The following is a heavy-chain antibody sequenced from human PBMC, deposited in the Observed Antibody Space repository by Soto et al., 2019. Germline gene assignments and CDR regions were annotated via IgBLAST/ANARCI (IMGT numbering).Heavy chain of an antibody. J-gene: IGHJ6*02. V-gene: IGHV3-11*01. Sequence: GGSLRLSCAASGFTFSDSYMSWIRQAPGKGLEWISYITFSCNTVYYADSLKGRFTISRDNAKNSLYLQMNRLRAEDTAVYYCARVSWGEKYGMDVWGQGTTVTVSS. CDR1: GFTFSDSY. D-gene: IGHD3-10*01. CDR2: ITFSCNTV. CDR3: ARVSWGEKYGMDV.